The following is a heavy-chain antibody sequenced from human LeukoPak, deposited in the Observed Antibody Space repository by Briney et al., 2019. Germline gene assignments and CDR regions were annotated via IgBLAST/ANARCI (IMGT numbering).Heavy chain of an antibody. CDR2: ASTDEISQ. CDR1: GFPFKNHG. J-gene: IGHJ4*02. CDR3: AAFIATKLDN. D-gene: IGHD2-15*01. V-gene: IGHV3-30*03. Sequence: GGSLRLSRVFSGFPFKNHGMHGVRQPPAKGLEWLAVASTDEISQTYADSVKGRFIISRDTSRNTLNLQMNNLTPEDTAVYYCAAFIATKLDNWGQGLLVSVSS.